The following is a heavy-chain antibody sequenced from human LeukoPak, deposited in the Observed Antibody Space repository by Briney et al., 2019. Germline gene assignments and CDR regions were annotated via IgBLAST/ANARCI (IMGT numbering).Heavy chain of an antibody. CDR1: GGSISSSSYY. V-gene: IGHV4-39*01. D-gene: IGHD2-2*02. CDR3: ACYSIYYYYMDV. Sequence: SETLSLTCTVSGGSISSSSYYWGWIRQPPGKGLEWIGSIYYSGNTYYNPSLKSRVTISVDTSKNQFSLKLSSVTAADTAVYYCACYSIYYYYMDVWGKGTTVTVSS. CDR2: IYYSGNT. J-gene: IGHJ6*03.